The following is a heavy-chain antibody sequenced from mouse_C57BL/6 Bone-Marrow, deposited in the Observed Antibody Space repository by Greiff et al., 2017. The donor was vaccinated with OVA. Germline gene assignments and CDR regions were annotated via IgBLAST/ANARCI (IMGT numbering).Heavy chain of an antibody. Sequence: QVQLQQPGAELVKPGASVKLSCKASGYTFTSYWMHWVKQRPGRGLEWIGRIDTNSGGTKYNEKFKSKATLTVDKPSSTAYMQLSSLTSEDSAVYYCARLIPYWYFDVWGTGTTVTVSS. CDR2: IDTNSGGT. J-gene: IGHJ1*03. CDR1: GYTFTSYW. V-gene: IGHV1-72*01. D-gene: IGHD1-2*01. CDR3: ARLIPYWYFDV.